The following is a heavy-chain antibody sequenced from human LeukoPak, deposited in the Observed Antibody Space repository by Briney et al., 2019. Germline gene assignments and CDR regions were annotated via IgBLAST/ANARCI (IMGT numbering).Heavy chain of an antibody. V-gene: IGHV1-18*01. J-gene: IGHJ6*02. Sequence: ASVKVSCKASGYTFTSYGISWVRQAPGQGLEWMGWISAYNGNTNYAQKLQGRVTMTTDTSTSTAYMELRSLRSDDTAVYYCARDSGGYGDYFDLPLRYYYYGMDVWGQGTTVTVSS. CDR1: GYTFTSYG. CDR2: ISAYNGNT. D-gene: IGHD4-17*01. CDR3: ARDSGGYGDYFDLPLRYYYYGMDV.